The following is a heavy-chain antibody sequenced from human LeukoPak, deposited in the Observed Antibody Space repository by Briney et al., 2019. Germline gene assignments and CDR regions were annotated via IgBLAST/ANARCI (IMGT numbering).Heavy chain of an antibody. CDR1: GFSFSDAW. CDR2: IKSSGDGGTT. D-gene: IGHD2-15*01. CDR3: TTDGGY. J-gene: IGHJ4*02. V-gene: IGHV3-15*01. Sequence: GGSLRLSCGASGFSFSDAWMSWVRQAPGKGLEWVGRIKSSGDGGTTDYTAPVKGRFTISRDDSRNTVFLQMNTLKTEDTAAYYCTTDGGYWGQGTLVTVSS.